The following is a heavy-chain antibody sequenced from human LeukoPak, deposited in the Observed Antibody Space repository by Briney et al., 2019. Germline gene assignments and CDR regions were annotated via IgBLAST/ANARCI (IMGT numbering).Heavy chain of an antibody. Sequence: GASVKVSCKASGYTFTSYDINWVRQATGQGLEWMGWMNPNSGNTGYAQKFQGRVTMTRNTSISTAYMELSSLRSEDTAVYYCARDPYSGYYGDYYYYYMDVWGKGTTVTISS. V-gene: IGHV1-8*01. J-gene: IGHJ6*03. CDR3: ARDPYSGYYGDYYYYYMDV. CDR1: GYTFTSYD. CDR2: MNPNSGNT. D-gene: IGHD5-12*01.